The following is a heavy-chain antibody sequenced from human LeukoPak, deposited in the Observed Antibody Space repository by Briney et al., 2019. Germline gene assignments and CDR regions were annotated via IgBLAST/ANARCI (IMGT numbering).Heavy chain of an antibody. CDR2: INPNSGGT. J-gene: IGHJ2*01. Sequence: ASVKVSCKASGYTFTGYYMHWVRQAPGQGLEWMGWINPNSGGTNYAQKFQGRVTMTRDTSISTAYMELSRLRSDDTAVYYCAREGAIEVVVTDYWYFDLWGRGTLVTVSS. CDR3: AREGAIEVVVTDYWYFDL. CDR1: GYTFTGYY. D-gene: IGHD2-21*02. V-gene: IGHV1-2*02.